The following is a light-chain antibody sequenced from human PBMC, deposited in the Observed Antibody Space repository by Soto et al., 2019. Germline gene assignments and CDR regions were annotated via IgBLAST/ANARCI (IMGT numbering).Light chain of an antibody. J-gene: IGKJ1*01. CDR2: GAS. CDR3: QQYNTWPRT. CDR1: QNIKDY. Sequence: EMVLTQSPGTLSLSPGERATLSCRASQNIKDYLAWFQQKPGQAPRLLIYGASTRATAIPARFSGSGSGTEFTLSISSLQSEDFAVYYCQQYNTWPRTFGQGTKVDIK. V-gene: IGKV3-15*01.